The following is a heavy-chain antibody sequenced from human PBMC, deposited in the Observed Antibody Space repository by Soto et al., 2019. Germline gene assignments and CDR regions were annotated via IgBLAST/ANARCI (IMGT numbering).Heavy chain of an antibody. D-gene: IGHD3-16*02. V-gene: IGHV4-31*03. Sequence: QVQLQESGPGLVKPSQTLSLSCSISGGSITSANYYWTWIRLFPGKGLEWIGYIDSSGTTHYNPSLKSRATLSLDTSNNQFSLEVKSATAADTAVYYCARMGLHLGELSRNWFDPWGQGSLVTVSS. CDR3: ARMGLHLGELSRNWFDP. CDR2: IDSSGTT. CDR1: GGSITSANYY. J-gene: IGHJ5*02.